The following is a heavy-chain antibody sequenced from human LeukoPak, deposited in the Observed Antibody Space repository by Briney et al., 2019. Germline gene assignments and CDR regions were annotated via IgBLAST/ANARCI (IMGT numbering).Heavy chain of an antibody. CDR1: GFTFSSYA. CDR3: AKDGYYDSRVDY. CDR2: ISGSGGST. D-gene: IGHD3-22*01. Sequence: GGSLGLSCAASGFTFSSYAMSWVRQAPGKGLEWVSAISGSGGSTYYADSVKGRFTISRDNSKNTLYLQMNSLRAEDTAVYYCAKDGYYDSRVDYWGQGTLVTVSS. V-gene: IGHV3-23*01. J-gene: IGHJ4*02.